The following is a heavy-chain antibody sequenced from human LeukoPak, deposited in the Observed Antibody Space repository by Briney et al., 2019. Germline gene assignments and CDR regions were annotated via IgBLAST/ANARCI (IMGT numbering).Heavy chain of an antibody. CDR3: ASGRQQLAHYGMDV. CDR2: IYYSGST. CDR1: GGSISSGDYY. D-gene: IGHD6-13*01. J-gene: IGHJ6*02. V-gene: IGHV4-30-4*02. Sequence: PSETLSLTCTVSGGSISSGDYYWSWIRQPPGKGLEWIGYIYYSGSTYYNPSLKSRVTISVDTPKNQFSLKLSSVTAADTAVYYCASGRQQLAHYGMDVWGQGTTVTVSS.